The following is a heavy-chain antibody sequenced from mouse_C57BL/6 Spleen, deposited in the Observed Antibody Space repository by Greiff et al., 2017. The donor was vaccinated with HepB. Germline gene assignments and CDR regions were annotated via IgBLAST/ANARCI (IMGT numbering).Heavy chain of an antibody. D-gene: IGHD2-3*01. CDR1: GFNIKDDY. CDR2: IDPENGDT. J-gene: IGHJ2*01. V-gene: IGHV14-4*01. Sequence: VHVKQSGAELVRPGASVKLSCTASGFNIKDDYMHWVKQRPEQGLAWIGWIDPENGDTEYASKFQGKATITADTSSNTAYLQLSSLTSEDTAVYYCTTRLLRSYYFDYWGQGTTLTVSP. CDR3: TTRLLRSYYFDY.